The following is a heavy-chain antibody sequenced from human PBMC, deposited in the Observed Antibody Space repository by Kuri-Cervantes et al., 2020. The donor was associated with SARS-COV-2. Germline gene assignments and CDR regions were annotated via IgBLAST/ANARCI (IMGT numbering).Heavy chain of an antibody. J-gene: IGHJ4*02. CDR2: INSDGSDT. CDR1: GFTFSSYW. CDR3: ARVVSGGRDY. V-gene: IGHV3-74*01. Sequence: GGSLRLSCAASGFTFSSYWMHWVRQVPGKGLLWVARINSDGSDTTYADFVKGRFTISRDNAKNSLYLQMNSLRAEDTAVYYCARVVSGGRDYWGQGTLVTVSS. D-gene: IGHD3-16*01.